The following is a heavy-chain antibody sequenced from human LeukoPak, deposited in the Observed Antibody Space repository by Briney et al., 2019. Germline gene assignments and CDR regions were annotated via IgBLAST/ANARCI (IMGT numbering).Heavy chain of an antibody. CDR3: AREALGLKIFDY. D-gene: IGHD5-12*01. V-gene: IGHV4-59*01. CDR2: IYYSGST. J-gene: IGHJ4*02. CDR1: GGSISSYY. Sequence: SETLSLTCTVSGGSISSYYWSWIRQPPGKGREWIGYIYYSGSTNYNPSLKSRVTISVDTSKNQFSLKLSSVTAADTAVYYCAREALGLKIFDYWGQGTLVTVSS.